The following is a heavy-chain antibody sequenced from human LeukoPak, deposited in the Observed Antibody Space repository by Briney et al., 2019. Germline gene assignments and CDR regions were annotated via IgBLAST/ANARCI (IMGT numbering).Heavy chain of an antibody. J-gene: IGHJ4*02. D-gene: IGHD4-11*01. CDR1: GFTFDDYA. CDR3: AKDLSSNYVSSWAFDY. Sequence: GRSLRLSCAASGFTFDDYAMHWVRQAPGKGLEGVSGISWNSGSIGYADSVKGRFTISRDNAKNSLYLQMNSLRAEDMALYYCAKDLSSNYVSSWAFDYWGQRTLVTVSS. V-gene: IGHV3-9*03. CDR2: ISWNSGSI.